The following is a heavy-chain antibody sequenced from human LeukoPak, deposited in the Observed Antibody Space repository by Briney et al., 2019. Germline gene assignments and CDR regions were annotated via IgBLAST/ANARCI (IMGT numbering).Heavy chain of an antibody. V-gene: IGHV3-7*01. Sequence: PGGSLRLSCAASGITLSSYWMGWVRQAPGKGLEWVANIKEDGIETYYVDSVTVRFTISRDNAKNSLYLQMNSLRVEDTAVYYCARELNYYQYMDVWGKGTTVTVSS. CDR1: GITLSSYW. CDR2: IKEDGIET. CDR3: ARELNYYQYMDV. J-gene: IGHJ6*03.